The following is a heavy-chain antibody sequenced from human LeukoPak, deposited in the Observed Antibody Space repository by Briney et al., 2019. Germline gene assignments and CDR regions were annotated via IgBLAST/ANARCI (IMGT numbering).Heavy chain of an antibody. Sequence: GGSLRLSCAASGFTFSSYAMSWVRQAPGKGLEWVSAISGSGGSTYYADSEKGRFTISRDNSKNTLYLQMNSLRAEDTAVYYCARPSLTDFWSGSYYFDYWGQGTLVTVSS. J-gene: IGHJ4*02. V-gene: IGHV3-23*01. D-gene: IGHD3-3*01. CDR1: GFTFSSYA. CDR3: ARPSLTDFWSGSYYFDY. CDR2: ISGSGGST.